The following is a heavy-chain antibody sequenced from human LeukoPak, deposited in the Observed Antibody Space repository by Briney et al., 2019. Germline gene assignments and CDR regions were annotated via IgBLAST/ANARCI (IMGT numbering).Heavy chain of an antibody. D-gene: IGHD1-26*01. V-gene: IGHV1-8*01. CDR2: MNPNSGNT. CDR3: ARDIVGATTETFDY. CDR1: GYTFTSYD. Sequence: ASVKVSCKASGYTFTSYDINWVRQATGQGLEWMGWMNPNSGNTGYAQKFQGRVTMTRNTSISTAYMELSSLGSEDTAFYYCARDIVGATTETFDYWGQGTLVTVSS. J-gene: IGHJ4*02.